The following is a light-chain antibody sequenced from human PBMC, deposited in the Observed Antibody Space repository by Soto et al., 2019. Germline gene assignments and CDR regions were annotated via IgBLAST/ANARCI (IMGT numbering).Light chain of an antibody. J-gene: IGKJ1*01. V-gene: IGKV3-20*01. CDR1: QSVSTSY. CDR2: GAS. Sequence: EIVSTHARGTLPLSPGERATLSCRASQSVSTSYLAGYHHNPGQAPRRLISGASSTSTGIPDRFSGSVSGTDFTLTISRLEPEDSAVYYCQHYSSSRRTVGQGTVVDSK. CDR3: QHYSSSRRT.